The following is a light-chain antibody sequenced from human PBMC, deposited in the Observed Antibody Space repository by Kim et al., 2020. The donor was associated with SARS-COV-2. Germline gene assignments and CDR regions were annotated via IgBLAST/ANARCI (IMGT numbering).Light chain of an antibody. Sequence: ASVWDSVTITCRASHSVSRWLAWYQQKPGKSPKLLIYRATDLESGIPSRFSGSGSETDFTLTISSLQPDDFATYYCQQYNNFSWSFGHGTKVDIK. J-gene: IGKJ1*01. CDR1: HSVSRW. CDR3: QQYNNFSWS. CDR2: RAT. V-gene: IGKV1-5*03.